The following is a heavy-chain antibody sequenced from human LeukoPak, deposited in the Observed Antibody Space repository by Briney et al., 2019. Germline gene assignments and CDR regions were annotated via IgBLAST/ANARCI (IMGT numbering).Heavy chain of an antibody. CDR3: AELGITMIGGV. CDR2: IKEDGSEK. CDR1: GFTFSRYW. V-gene: IGHV3-7*01. Sequence: GGSLRLSCEASGFTFSRYWMSWVRQAPGKGLEWVANIKEDGSEKHYVDNVKGRFTISRDNGKDSLFLQMNSLRAEDTAVYYCAELGITMIGGVWGKGTTVTISS. J-gene: IGHJ6*04. D-gene: IGHD3-10*02.